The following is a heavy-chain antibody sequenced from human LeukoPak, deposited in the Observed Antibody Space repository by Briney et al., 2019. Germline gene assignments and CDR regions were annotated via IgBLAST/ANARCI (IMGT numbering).Heavy chain of an antibody. CDR1: SGSINSYY. J-gene: IGHJ4*02. Sequence: SETLSLNCTVSSGSINSYYWGWVRQPPGRGLEWHGRIYTTGATQYNPSLKSRIIMSVDTSTNQFSHNLRSVTAADTAVYYCGRQGYTASYYFLDYWSQGTLVAVS. CDR2: IYTTGAT. V-gene: IGHV4-4*07. CDR3: GRQGYTASYYFLDY. D-gene: IGHD1-26*01.